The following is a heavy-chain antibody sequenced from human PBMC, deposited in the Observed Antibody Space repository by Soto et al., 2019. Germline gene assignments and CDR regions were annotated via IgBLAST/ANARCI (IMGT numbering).Heavy chain of an antibody. Sequence: SGPTLVNPTQTLALTCSLSGFSVSSNGARVGWIRQPPGKALEWLALIYWDDDKKYNPSLKSRLTITKDTSENQVVLTLTDVDPADTATYYCVHGTLGSYGHVYVDYWGQGTLVTV. CDR1: GFSVSSNGAR. V-gene: IGHV2-5*02. CDR3: VHGTLGSYGHVYVDY. D-gene: IGHD5-18*01. J-gene: IGHJ4*02. CDR2: IYWDDDK.